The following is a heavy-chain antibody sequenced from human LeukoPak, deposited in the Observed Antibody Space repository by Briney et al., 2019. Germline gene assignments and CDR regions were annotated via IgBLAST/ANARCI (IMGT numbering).Heavy chain of an antibody. Sequence: GGSLRLSCAASGFTFSSYGMHWVRQAPGKGLEWVAVISYDGSNKYYADSVKGRFTISRDNSKNTLYLQMNSLRAEDTAVYYCAKDEGYSGSYEDAFDIWGQGTMVTVSS. CDR1: GFTFSSYG. CDR2: ISYDGSNK. CDR3: AKDEGYSGSYEDAFDI. D-gene: IGHD1-26*01. V-gene: IGHV3-30*18. J-gene: IGHJ3*02.